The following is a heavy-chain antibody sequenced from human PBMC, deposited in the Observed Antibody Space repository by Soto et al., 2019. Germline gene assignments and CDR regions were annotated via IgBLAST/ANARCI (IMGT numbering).Heavy chain of an antibody. D-gene: IGHD3-3*01. CDR3: ARGGGVGVAGSAAFDM. CDR1: GYPVTAYY. CDR2: INPATGAA. J-gene: IGHJ3*02. Sequence: QLHLVQSGAVVKKPGASVTVSCSASGYPVTAYYMHWVRQAPGRGLEWMGGINPATGAAKYTQTFQGRVTMAGEASTSTVFMELSGLTSGDTAVFYCARGGGVGVAGSAAFDMWGQGTLVTVSS. V-gene: IGHV1-2*02.